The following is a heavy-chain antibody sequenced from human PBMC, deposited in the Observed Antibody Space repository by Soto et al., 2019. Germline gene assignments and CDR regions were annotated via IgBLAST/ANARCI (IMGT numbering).Heavy chain of an antibody. CDR1: GGTFSSYA. CDR2: IVPIVDTA. V-gene: IGHV1-69*05. CDR3: ARAPLGIIVAPDF. J-gene: IGHJ4*02. D-gene: IGHD3-22*01. Sequence: ASVKVSCKAPGGTFSSYAISWVRQAPGQGLEWMGGIVPIVDTATYAQKFQGRVTVSTDTSITTTYMELSSLTSDDTAVYYCARAPLGIIVAPDFWGQGTLVTVSS.